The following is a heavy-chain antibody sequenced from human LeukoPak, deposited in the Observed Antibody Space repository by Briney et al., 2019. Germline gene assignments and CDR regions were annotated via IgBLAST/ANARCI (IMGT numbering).Heavy chain of an antibody. CDR2: IRYDGSDK. J-gene: IGHJ4*02. D-gene: IGHD3-16*01. Sequence: PGGSLRLSCAASGFTFSSYGMHWVRQAPGKGLEWVAFIRYDGSDKYYEDSVTGRFTISRDNSKNTLHLQMNSLRAEDTAVYYCAKDLIMITFGGPDHWGQGTLVSVSS. V-gene: IGHV3-30*02. CDR1: GFTFSSYG. CDR3: AKDLIMITFGGPDH.